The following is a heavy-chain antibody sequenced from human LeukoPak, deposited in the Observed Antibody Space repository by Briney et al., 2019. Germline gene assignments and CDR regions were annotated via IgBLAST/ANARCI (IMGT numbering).Heavy chain of an antibody. CDR3: ARGFRNGPFDC. J-gene: IGHJ4*02. Sequence: GGSLRLSCEASGFTFDDYGMSWVRQLPGKGLEWVSGINRNRDSTDYAGCVEGRFTISRDNAKNSHFLQMNSLRVDDTALYYCARGFRNGPFDCWGQGTLVTVSS. V-gene: IGHV3-20*04. CDR2: INRNRDST. D-gene: IGHD2-8*01. CDR1: GFTFDDYG.